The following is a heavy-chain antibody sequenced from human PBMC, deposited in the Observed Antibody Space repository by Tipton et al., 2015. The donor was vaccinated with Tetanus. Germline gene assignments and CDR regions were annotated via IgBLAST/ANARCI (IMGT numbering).Heavy chain of an antibody. CDR3: ARYDSSGVTFDY. V-gene: IGHV1-69*09. CDR1: GGTFSTYA. D-gene: IGHD3-22*01. Sequence: QVQLVQSGAEVKKPGSSVRVSCKTSGGTFSTYAVSWVRQAPGHGPEWMGIISPESGGTNYAQKFQGRVTMTVDTSTSTVYMDLSRLTSEDTAVYYCARYDSSGVTFDYWSQGTLVTVSS. CDR2: ISPESGGT. J-gene: IGHJ4*02.